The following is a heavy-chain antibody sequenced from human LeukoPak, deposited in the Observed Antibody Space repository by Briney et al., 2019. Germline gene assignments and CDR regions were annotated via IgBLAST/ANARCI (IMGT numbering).Heavy chain of an antibody. CDR3: ARDLDFYATDY. J-gene: IGHJ4*02. Sequence: GSLRLSCAASGFSLSGYRMSWVRQAPGQGLEWVANIGKDGSWIHYADSVKGRFTISRDNAKNSLYLQMNSLRADDTAIYYCARDLDFYATDYWGQGTLVTVSS. CDR1: GFSLSGYR. V-gene: IGHV3-7*01. CDR2: IGKDGSWI. D-gene: IGHD2/OR15-2a*01.